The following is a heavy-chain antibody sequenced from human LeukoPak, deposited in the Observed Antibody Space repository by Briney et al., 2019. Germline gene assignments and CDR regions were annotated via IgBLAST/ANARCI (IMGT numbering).Heavy chain of an antibody. D-gene: IGHD5-24*01. V-gene: IGHV4-59*01. CDR1: GVSISSYH. J-gene: IGHJ4*02. CDR2: IYNSEST. CDR3: ARKDGDG. Sequence: SETLSLTCTVSGVSISSYHWTWIRQPPGEGLEWIGHIYNSESTNYNPSLRGRVTISLDTSKNQVSLKLSSVTAADTAMYYCARKDGDGWGQGTLVTVSS.